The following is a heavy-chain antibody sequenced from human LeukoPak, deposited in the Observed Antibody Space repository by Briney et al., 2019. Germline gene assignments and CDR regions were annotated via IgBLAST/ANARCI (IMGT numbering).Heavy chain of an antibody. Sequence: GRSLRLSCAASGFTISIYAVRWVRQAPGKGLEWVSTFGRNGGTYYADSVKGRFTISRDNSRNTVYLQMNSLRGEDTAVYYCVKDSGSYDFDYWGQGTLVTVSS. CDR2: FGRNGGT. CDR3: VKDSGSYDFDY. V-gene: IGHV3-23*01. J-gene: IGHJ4*02. D-gene: IGHD6-19*01. CDR1: GFTISIYA.